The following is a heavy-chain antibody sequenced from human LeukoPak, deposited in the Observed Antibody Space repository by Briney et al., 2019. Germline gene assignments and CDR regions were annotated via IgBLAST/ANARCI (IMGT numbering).Heavy chain of an antibody. CDR3: TTAPSGYAYMNGWHLDY. V-gene: IGHV3-15*01. CDR1: GFTFNYAW. J-gene: IGHJ4*02. Sequence: GGSLRLSCAASGFTFNYAWMSWVRQAPGKGLEWVGRIKSKTDGETTDYAAPVKGRFTNSRDDSKNTLYLQMNSLKTENTALYYCTTAPSGYAYMNGWHLDYWGQGALVTVSS. D-gene: IGHD5-18*01. CDR2: IKSKTDGETT.